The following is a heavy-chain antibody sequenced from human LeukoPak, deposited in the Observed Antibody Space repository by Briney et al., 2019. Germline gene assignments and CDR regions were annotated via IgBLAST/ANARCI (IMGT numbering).Heavy chain of an antibody. D-gene: IGHD6-13*01. J-gene: IGHJ4*02. CDR1: GGSISSGDYY. Sequence: PSETLSLTCTVSGGSISSGDYYWSWIRQPPGKGLEWIGYIYYSGSTYYNPSLKSRVTISVDTSKNQSSLKLSSVTAADTAVYYCARYSSSWSLFDYWGQGTLVTVSS. CDR3: ARYSSSWSLFDY. V-gene: IGHV4-30-4*08. CDR2: IYYSGST.